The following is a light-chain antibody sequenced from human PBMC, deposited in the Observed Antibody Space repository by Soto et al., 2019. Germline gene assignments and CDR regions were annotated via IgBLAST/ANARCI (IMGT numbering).Light chain of an antibody. CDR3: SSYTSSSTQV. CDR1: SSVVGGYNY. CDR2: DVS. Sequence: SALTQPASVSGSPGQSITISCTGTSSVVGGYNYVSWYQQHPGKAPKLMIYDVSNRPSGVSNRFSGSKSGNTASLTISGLQAEDEADYYCSSYTSSSTQVFGTGTKVTVL. V-gene: IGLV2-14*01. J-gene: IGLJ1*01.